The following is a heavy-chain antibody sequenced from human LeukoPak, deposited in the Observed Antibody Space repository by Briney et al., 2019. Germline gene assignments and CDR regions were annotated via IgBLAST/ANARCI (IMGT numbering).Heavy chain of an antibody. D-gene: IGHD4-17*01. Sequence: ASVKVSCKASADTFIGYYIHWVRQAPGQGLEWMGWINPNSGDTNYAQKFQGRVTMTRDTSISTAYMELSRLRSDDTAVYYCAREALTVTTVGHDAFDIWGQGTMVTVSS. V-gene: IGHV1-2*02. CDR2: INPNSGDT. CDR1: ADTFIGYY. J-gene: IGHJ3*02. CDR3: AREALTVTTVGHDAFDI.